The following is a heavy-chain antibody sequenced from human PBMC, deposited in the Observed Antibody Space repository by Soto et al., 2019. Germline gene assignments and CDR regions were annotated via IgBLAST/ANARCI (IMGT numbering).Heavy chain of an antibody. V-gene: IGHV3-23*01. CDR2: ISGSGGST. J-gene: IGHJ5*02. CDR1: GFTFSDYA. D-gene: IGHD3-3*01. CDR3: ANGRFLEWLLPDNWFDP. Sequence: GGSLRLSCAASGFTFSDYAMNWVRQAPGKGLEWVSAISGSGGSTYYADSVKGRFTISRDNSRSTLYLQMNSLRAEDTAVYYCANGRFLEWLLPDNWFDPWGQGTLVTVSS.